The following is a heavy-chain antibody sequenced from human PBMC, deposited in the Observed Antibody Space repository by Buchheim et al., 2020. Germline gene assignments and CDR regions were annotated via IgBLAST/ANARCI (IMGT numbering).Heavy chain of an antibody. D-gene: IGHD3-3*01. CDR2: IYSGGST. V-gene: IGHV3-66*01. CDR3: ARETTIFGVVDYYYYGMDV. CDR1: GFTVSSNY. Sequence: EVQLVESGGGLVQPGGSLRLSCAASGFTVSSNYMSWVRQAPGKGLEWVSVIYSGGSTYYADSVKGRFTISRDNSKNTLYLQMNSLRAEDTAVYYCARETTIFGVVDYYYYGMDVWGQGTT. J-gene: IGHJ6*02.